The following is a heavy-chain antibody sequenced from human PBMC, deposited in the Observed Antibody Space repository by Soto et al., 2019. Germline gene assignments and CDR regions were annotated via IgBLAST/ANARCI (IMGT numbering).Heavy chain of an antibody. J-gene: IGHJ6*02. V-gene: IGHV3-23*01. CDR3: ARSPAATYYYHHDIDA. D-gene: IGHD6-13*01. Sequence: GGSLRLSCAASGFTFSSYAMSWVRQAPGKGLEWVSAISGSGGSTYYADSVKGRFTISRDNSKNTLYLQMNSPRAEDTAVYYCARSPAATYYYHHDIDAWVQGTTGSGSS. CDR2: ISGSGGST. CDR1: GFTFSSYA.